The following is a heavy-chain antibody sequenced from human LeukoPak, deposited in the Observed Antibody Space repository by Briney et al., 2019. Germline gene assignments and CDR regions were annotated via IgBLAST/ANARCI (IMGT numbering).Heavy chain of an antibody. D-gene: IGHD1-26*01. CDR2: IRYDGSNK. V-gene: IGHV3-30*02. Sequence: GGSLRLSCAASGFTFSSYGMHWVRQAPGKGLEWVAFIRYDGSNKYYADSVKGRFTISRDNSKNTLYLQMNSLRAEDTAVYYCAKDLSLVGATPVDDWGQGTLVTVSP. J-gene: IGHJ4*02. CDR1: GFTFSSYG. CDR3: AKDLSLVGATPVDD.